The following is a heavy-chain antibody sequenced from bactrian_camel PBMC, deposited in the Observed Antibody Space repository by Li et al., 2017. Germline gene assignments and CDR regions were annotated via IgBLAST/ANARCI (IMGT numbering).Heavy chain of an antibody. J-gene: IGHJ4*01. CDR2: IDKGGSP. D-gene: IGHD3*01. V-gene: IGHV3S53*01. Sequence: QVQLVESGGGLVQPGGSLTLSCAASTDISYSLLSMAWFRQRPGKEREGVAAIDKGGSPSYTASMNGRFTISKDNAKNTVYLQMTSLKPEDTAMYHCAARMGMRLTDLQALDTRRYNYWGQGTQVTVS. CDR1: TDISYSLLS. CDR3: AARMGMRLTDLQALDTRRYNY.